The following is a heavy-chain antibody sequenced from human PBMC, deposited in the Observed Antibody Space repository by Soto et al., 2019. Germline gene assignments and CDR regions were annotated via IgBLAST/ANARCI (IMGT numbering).Heavy chain of an antibody. CDR2: INAGNGNT. J-gene: IGHJ4*02. CDR3: ARPHLCSSYYVDY. Sequence: QVQLVQSGAEVKKPGASVKVSCKASGYTFTSYAMHWVRQAPGQRLEWMGWINAGNGNTKYSQKFQGRVTITRDTSARTAYMERRSLRSEDTAVYYCARPHLCSSYYVDYWGQGTLVTVSS. CDR1: GYTFTSYA. V-gene: IGHV1-3*01. D-gene: IGHD6-13*01.